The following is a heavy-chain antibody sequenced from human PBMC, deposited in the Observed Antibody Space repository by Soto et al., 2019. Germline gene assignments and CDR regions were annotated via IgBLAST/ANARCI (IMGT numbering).Heavy chain of an antibody. CDR2: IIPIFGTA. J-gene: IGHJ6*02. D-gene: IGHD1-26*01. V-gene: IGHV1-69*13. CDR3: ATYPRGRGYYYGMDV. Sequence: GTSVKVSCKASGGTFSSYALSWVRQAPGQGLEWMGGIIPIFGTANYAQKFQGRVTITADESTSTAYMELSSLRSEDTAVYYCATYPRGRGYYYGMDVWGQGTTVTVSS. CDR1: GGTFSSYA.